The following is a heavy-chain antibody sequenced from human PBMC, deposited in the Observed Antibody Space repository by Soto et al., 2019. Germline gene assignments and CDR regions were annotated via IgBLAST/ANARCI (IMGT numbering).Heavy chain of an antibody. J-gene: IGHJ4*02. V-gene: IGHV1-69*13. CDR1: GGTFSSYS. D-gene: IGHD3-16*01. Sequence: SVNVSCKSSGGTFSSYSISWVRQAPGQGLECMGGIIPIFGTANYAQKFQGRVTITADESTSTAYMELSSLRSEDTAVYYCARSTLSLGARLGLPSDYWGQGTLVTVSS. CDR2: IIPIFGTA. CDR3: ARSTLSLGARLGLPSDY.